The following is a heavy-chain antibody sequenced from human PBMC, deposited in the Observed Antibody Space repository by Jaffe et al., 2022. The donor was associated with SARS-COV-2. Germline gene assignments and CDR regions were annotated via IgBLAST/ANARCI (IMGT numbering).Heavy chain of an antibody. V-gene: IGHV5-10-1*03. CDR2: IDPSDSYT. CDR1: GYSFTSYW. CDR3: ARHPLITMVRGAMGPGGAYGMDV. D-gene: IGHD3-10*01. J-gene: IGHJ6*02. Sequence: EVQLVQSGAEVKKPGESLRISCKGSGYSFTSYWISWVRQMPGKGLEWMGRIDPSDSYTNYSPSFQGHVTISADKSISTAYLQWSSLKASDTAMYYCARHPLITMVRGAMGPGGAYGMDVWGQGTTVTVSS.